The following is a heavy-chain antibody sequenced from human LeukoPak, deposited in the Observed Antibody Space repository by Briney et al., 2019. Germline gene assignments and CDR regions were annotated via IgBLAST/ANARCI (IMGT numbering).Heavy chain of an antibody. D-gene: IGHD3-16*01. Sequence: SETLSLTCTVSGASISSDYWSWVRQPPGKGLEWIGYIYYTGSANYNPSLKSRLTMSVDTSKNQFLTKLSSVAAADTAVYYCARRVAFNALNCWGRGTLVTVSS. CDR1: GASISSDY. J-gene: IGHJ4*02. V-gene: IGHV4-59*08. CDR3: ARRVAFNALNC. CDR2: IYYTGSA.